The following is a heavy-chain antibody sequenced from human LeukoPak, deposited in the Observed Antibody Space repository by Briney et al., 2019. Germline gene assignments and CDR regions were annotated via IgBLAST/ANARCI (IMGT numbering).Heavy chain of an antibody. V-gene: IGHV3-49*04. CDR3: TGSFGELTFFDY. J-gene: IGHJ4*02. Sequence: PGGSLRLSCAASGFTFINYGMIWVRQAPGKGLDWVGFIRSKVYGGTTEYAASVKGRFTISRDDSKSIAYLQMNSLKTEDTAVYYCTGSFGELTFFDYWGQGTLVTVSS. CDR1: GFTFINYG. CDR2: IRSKVYGGTT. D-gene: IGHD3-10*01.